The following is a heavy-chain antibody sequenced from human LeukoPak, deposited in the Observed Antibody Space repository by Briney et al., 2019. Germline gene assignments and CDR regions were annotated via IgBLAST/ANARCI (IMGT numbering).Heavy chain of an antibody. CDR2: ISFSGGST. D-gene: IGHD6-6*01. V-gene: IGHV3-23*01. J-gene: IGHJ4*02. CDR1: GFTFSTYA. Sequence: GGSLRLSCAASGFTFSTYAMSWVRQAPGKGLEWVSAISFSGGSTHYAESVKGRFTISRDNSKNTLYLQMNSLRAEDTAVYYCARVAARGSYWGQGTLVTVSS. CDR3: ARVAARGSY.